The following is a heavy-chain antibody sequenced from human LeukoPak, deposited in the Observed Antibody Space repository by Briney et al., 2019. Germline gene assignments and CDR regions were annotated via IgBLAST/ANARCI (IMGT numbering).Heavy chain of an antibody. CDR3: AKARKAYGDYGYYYYGMDV. D-gene: IGHD4-17*01. J-gene: IGHJ6*02. CDR2: ISYDGSNK. Sequence: GGSLRLSCAASGFTFSSYGMHWVRQAPGKGLEWVAVISYDGSNKYYADSVKGRFTISRDNSKNTLYLQMNSLRAEDTAVYYCAKARKAYGDYGYYYYGMDVRGQGTTVTVSS. CDR1: GFTFSSYG. V-gene: IGHV3-30*18.